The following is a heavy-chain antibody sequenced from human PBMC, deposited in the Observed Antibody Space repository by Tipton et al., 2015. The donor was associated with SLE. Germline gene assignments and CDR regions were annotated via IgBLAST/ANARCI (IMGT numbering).Heavy chain of an antibody. V-gene: IGHV4-59*08. J-gene: IGHJ4*02. CDR1: GGSLSSYY. CDR2: LSYSGST. D-gene: IGHD3-16*01. CDR3: ATQGYYDSSFDY. Sequence: TLSLTCTVSGGSLSSYYWSWIRQSPEKGLEWIGYLSYSGSTDYNPSLESRVTRSVDTSKNQFSLKLSSVTAADTAVYYCATQGYYDSSFDYWGQVTLVTVSS.